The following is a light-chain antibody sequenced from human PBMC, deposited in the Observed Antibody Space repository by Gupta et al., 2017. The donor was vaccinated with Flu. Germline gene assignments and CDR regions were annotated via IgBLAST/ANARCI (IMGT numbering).Light chain of an antibody. CDR1: RTNIGTYDV. V-gene: IGLV2-11*02. CDR3: CSYAGTKNWV. Sequence: RTNIGTYDVVSGYQHHHGEAPRPVLYDGTKRPSGVAGRFSGSKSGNTASLTISGLQTEDEAEVYCCSYAGTKNWVFGGGTKLTVL. CDR2: DGT. J-gene: IGLJ3*02.